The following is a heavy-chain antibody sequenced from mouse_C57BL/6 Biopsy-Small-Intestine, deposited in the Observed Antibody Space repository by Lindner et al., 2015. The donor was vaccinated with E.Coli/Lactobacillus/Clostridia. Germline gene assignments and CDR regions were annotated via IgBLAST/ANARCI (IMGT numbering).Heavy chain of an antibody. CDR3: ASLTGTKGYFDY. D-gene: IGHD4-1*01. V-gene: IGHV1-22*01. CDR1: GYTFTDYN. Sequence: VQLQESGPELVKPGASVKMSCKASGYTFTDYNMHWVKQSHGKSLEWIGYINPNNGGTSYNQRFKGKATLTVDKSSSTAYMELHSLTSEDSAVYYCASLTGTKGYFDYWGQGTTLTVSS. J-gene: IGHJ2*01. CDR2: INPNNGGT.